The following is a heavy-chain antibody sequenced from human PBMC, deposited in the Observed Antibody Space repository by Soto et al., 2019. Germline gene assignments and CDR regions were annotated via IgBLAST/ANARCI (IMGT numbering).Heavy chain of an antibody. J-gene: IGHJ4*01. CDR3: ARAGGGSSFDY. V-gene: IGHV3-33*01. Sequence: QVQLVESGGGVVQPGRSLRLSCAASGFTFSSYVMHWVRQAPGKGLEWVAVIWYDGSNKDYADSVKGRFTISRDNSKNTMYLQMNSLRAEDTAVYYCARAGGGSSFDYWGQEPWSPSPQ. D-gene: IGHD3-16*01. CDR2: IWYDGSNK. CDR1: GFTFSSYV.